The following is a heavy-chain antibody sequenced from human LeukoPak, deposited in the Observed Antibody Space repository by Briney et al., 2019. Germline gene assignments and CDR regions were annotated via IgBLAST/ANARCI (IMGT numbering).Heavy chain of an antibody. Sequence: PGGSLRLSCAASGFTFSNYWMHWVRQVPGKGLVWVSRINDDGSDTFYADSVKGRFTISRDNAKNTLFLQINSLRAEDTAVYYCAREILAPGKTHDYWGQGTLVTVSS. CDR2: INDDGSDT. J-gene: IGHJ4*02. CDR1: GFTFSNYW. V-gene: IGHV3-74*01. CDR3: AREILAPGKTHDY.